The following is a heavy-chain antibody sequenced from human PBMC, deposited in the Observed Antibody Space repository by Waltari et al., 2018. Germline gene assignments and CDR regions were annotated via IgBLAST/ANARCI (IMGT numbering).Heavy chain of an antibody. CDR1: GGSISSSSYY. CDR2: IYYSGST. J-gene: IGHJ4*02. D-gene: IGHD5-18*01. Sequence: QLQLQESGPGLVKPSETLSLTCTVSGGSISSSSYYWGWIRQPPGKGLEWIGSIYYSGSTYYNPSLKSRVTISVDTSKNQFSLKLSSVTAADTAVYYCARRGYSYGLILDWDQGTLVTVSS. CDR3: ARRGYSYGLILD. V-gene: IGHV4-39*01.